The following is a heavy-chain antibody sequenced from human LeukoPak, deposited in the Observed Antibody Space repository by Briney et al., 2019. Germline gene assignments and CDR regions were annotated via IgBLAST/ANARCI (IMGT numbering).Heavy chain of an antibody. J-gene: IGHJ4*02. Sequence: GGSLRLSCAASGFTFDDYAMHWVRQAPGKGLEWVSLISGDGGSTYYADSVKGRFTISRDNIKNSLYLQVNSLRTEDTALYYCAKDSEMYYYGTGSLVDYWGQGTLVTVSS. V-gene: IGHV3-43*02. D-gene: IGHD3-10*01. CDR2: ISGDGGST. CDR3: AKDSEMYYYGTGSLVDY. CDR1: GFTFDDYA.